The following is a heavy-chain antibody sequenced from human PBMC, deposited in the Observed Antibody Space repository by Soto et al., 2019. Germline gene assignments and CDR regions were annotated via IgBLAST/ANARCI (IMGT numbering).Heavy chain of an antibody. CDR2: MNPNSGNT. CDR1: GYTFTSYD. J-gene: IGHJ3*01. CDR3: ARGIN. V-gene: IGHV1-8*01. Sequence: QVKLVQSGAEVKRPGASVRVSCKASGYTFTSYDINWVRQATGQGLEWLGWMNPNSGNTGYAQKFQGRITLTRSTSTSTAYMELTSLRSADTAVYYCARGINWGQGTMVTVSS.